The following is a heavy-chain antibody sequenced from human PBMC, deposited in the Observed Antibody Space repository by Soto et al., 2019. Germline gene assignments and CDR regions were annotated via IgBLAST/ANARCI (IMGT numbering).Heavy chain of an antibody. V-gene: IGHV1-3*01. D-gene: IGHD3-22*01. J-gene: IGHJ4*02. Sequence: QVQLVQSGAEVKKPGASVKVSCKASGYTFTNYAMHWVRQAPGQRLEWMGWINAGNGNTKYSEQFQGRVTNTRDTSASTAYKALSRLRSEDTAVYYCARSSGYYYLEYWGQGTLVTVSS. CDR2: INAGNGNT. CDR3: ARSSGYYYLEY. CDR1: GYTFTNYA.